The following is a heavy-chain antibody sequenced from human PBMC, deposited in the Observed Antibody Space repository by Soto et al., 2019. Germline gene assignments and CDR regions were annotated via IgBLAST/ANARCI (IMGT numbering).Heavy chain of an antibody. D-gene: IGHD6-13*01. CDR2: ISWDSGTI. CDR3: ASLVRAAGRGTDY. V-gene: IGHV3-9*01. J-gene: IGHJ4*02. Sequence: EVQLVESGGGLVQPGRSLRLSCAASGFTFGDYAMHWVRQTPGKGLEWISNISWDSGTINYADAVKGRFTISRDNTKNSLYLQMNSLRPEDTALYYGASLVRAAGRGTDYWGQGTLVTVSS. CDR1: GFTFGDYA.